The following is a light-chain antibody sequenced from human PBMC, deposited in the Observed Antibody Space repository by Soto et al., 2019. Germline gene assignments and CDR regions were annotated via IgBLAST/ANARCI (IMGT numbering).Light chain of an antibody. CDR1: SSDVGNYKY. V-gene: IGLV2-14*01. CDR2: EVS. Sequence: QSALTQPASVSGSPGQSITISCTGTSSDVGNYKYVSWYQQHPGKAPKLMIYEVSNRPSGVSNRFSGSKSGNTASLTIAGLQAEDGTDYYCFSYTSSGTYVSETGTKLTVL. J-gene: IGLJ1*01. CDR3: FSYTSSGTYV.